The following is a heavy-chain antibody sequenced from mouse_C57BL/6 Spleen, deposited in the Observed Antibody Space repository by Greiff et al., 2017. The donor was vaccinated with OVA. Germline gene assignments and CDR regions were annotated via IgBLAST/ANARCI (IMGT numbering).Heavy chain of an antibody. Sequence: EVQRVESGGGLVKPGGSLKLSCAASGFTFSSYAMSWVRQTPEKRLEWVATISDGGSYTYYPDNVKGRFTISRDNAKNNLYLQMSHLKSEDTAMYYCARDEDSSGYDAMDYWGQGTSVTVSS. D-gene: IGHD3-2*02. V-gene: IGHV5-4*01. CDR1: GFTFSSYA. J-gene: IGHJ4*01. CDR3: ARDEDSSGYDAMDY. CDR2: ISDGGSYT.